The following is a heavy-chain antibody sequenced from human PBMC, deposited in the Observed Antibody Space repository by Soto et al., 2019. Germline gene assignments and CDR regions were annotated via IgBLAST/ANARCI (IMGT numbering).Heavy chain of an antibody. J-gene: IGHJ3*02. CDR2: IWHDGSQK. V-gene: IGHV3-33*01. CDR1: GSEFTFKNYG. CDR3: ERRDDPLHI. Sequence: QVQLLESGGGVVQPETSLRLSCAASGSEFTFKNYGIHWVRQAPGKGLEWVAVIWHDGSQKYYADSVRGRFTISRDNSKKTVYLQMNSLRAEDTAVYYCERRDDPLHIWGQGTMVTVSS.